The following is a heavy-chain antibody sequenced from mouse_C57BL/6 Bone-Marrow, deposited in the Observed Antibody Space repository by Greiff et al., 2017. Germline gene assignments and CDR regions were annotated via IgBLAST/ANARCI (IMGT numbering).Heavy chain of an antibody. CDR1: GYTFTDYY. J-gene: IGHJ2*01. V-gene: IGHV1-76*01. Sequence: VQLQQSGAELVRPGASVKLSCKASGYTFTDYYINWVKQRPGQGLEWIARIYPGSGNTYYNEKFKGKATLTAEKSSSTAYMQLSSLTSEDSAVXFGGRLGGWDGIYFDYWGQGTTLTVSS. CDR3: GRLGGWDGIYFDY. CDR2: IYPGSGNT. D-gene: IGHD4-1*01.